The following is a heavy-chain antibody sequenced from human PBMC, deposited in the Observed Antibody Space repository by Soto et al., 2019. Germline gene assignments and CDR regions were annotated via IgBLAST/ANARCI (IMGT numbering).Heavy chain of an antibody. CDR1: GFTVSTKY. Sequence: EVQLVESGGGLVQPGGSLRLSCAASGFTVSTKYMSWVRQAPGKGLEWVSVSYSGGSTFYADSVRGRFPISRDNSKNTVNLQMTSLRAEDTAVYYCARDPWAADYWGQGTLVTVSS. V-gene: IGHV3-66*01. CDR3: ARDPWAADY. J-gene: IGHJ4*02. CDR2: SYSGGST. D-gene: IGHD3-16*01.